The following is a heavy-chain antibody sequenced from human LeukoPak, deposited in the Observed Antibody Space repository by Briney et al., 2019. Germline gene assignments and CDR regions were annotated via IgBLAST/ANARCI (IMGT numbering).Heavy chain of an antibody. D-gene: IGHD6-13*01. V-gene: IGHV4-39*07. CDR3: ARRYYSSSWNNFDY. J-gene: IGHJ4*02. CDR1: GGSISSSSYY. CDR2: IYYSGST. Sequence: SETLSLTCTVSGGSISSSSYYWGWIRQPPGKGLEWIGSIYYSGSTYYNPSLKSRVTISVDTSKNQFSLKLSSVTAADTAVYYCARRYYSSSWNNFDYWGQGTLVTVSS.